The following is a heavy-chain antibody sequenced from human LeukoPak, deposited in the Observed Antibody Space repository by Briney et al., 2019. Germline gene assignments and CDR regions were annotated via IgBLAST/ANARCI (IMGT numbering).Heavy chain of an antibody. CDR1: GGSFSGYY. Sequence: SETLSLTCAVYGGSFSGYYWSWIRQPPGKGLEWIGEINHSGSTNYNPSLKSRVTISVDTSKNQFSPKLSSVTAADTAVYYCARGRRRDAVDYWGQGTLVTVSS. CDR3: ARGRRRDAVDY. J-gene: IGHJ4*02. V-gene: IGHV4-34*01. CDR2: INHSGST. D-gene: IGHD5-24*01.